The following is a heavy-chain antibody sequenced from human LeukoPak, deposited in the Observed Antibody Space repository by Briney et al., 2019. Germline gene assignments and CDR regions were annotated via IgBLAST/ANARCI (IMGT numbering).Heavy chain of an antibody. Sequence: GGSLRLSCAASGFTFSSYGMHWVRQAPGKGLEWVAFIRYDGSNKYYADSVKGRFTISRDNSKNTLYLQMNSLRAEDTALYYCARDRGSGRYPAGDYWGQGTLVTVSS. CDR1: GFTFSSYG. J-gene: IGHJ4*02. D-gene: IGHD1-26*01. CDR3: ARDRGSGRYPAGDY. V-gene: IGHV3-30*02. CDR2: IRYDGSNK.